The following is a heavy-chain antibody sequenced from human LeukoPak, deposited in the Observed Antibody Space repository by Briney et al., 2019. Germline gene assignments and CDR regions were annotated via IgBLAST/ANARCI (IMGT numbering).Heavy chain of an antibody. J-gene: IGHJ5*02. CDR3: ARVKSTDIVATGWFDP. D-gene: IGHD5-12*01. CDR2: IIPIFGTA. V-gene: IGHV1-69*06. Sequence: SVKVSCKASEYTFTNYFIHWVRQAPGQGLEWMGGIIPIFGTANYAQKFQGRVTITADKSTSTAYMELSSLRSEDTAVYYCARVKSTDIVATGWFDPWGQGTLVTVSS. CDR1: EYTFTNYF.